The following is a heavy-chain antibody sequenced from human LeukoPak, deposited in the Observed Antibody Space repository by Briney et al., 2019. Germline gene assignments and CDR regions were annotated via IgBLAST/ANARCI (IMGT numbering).Heavy chain of an antibody. CDR1: GGSFSSYY. D-gene: IGHD3-22*01. Sequence: SETLPLTCAVYGGSFSSYYWSWIRQPPGKGLEWIGEINHSGSTYYNPSLKSRVTISVDTSKNQFSLKLTSVTAADTAVYYCATLGEYFDSSGYYYNWGQGTLVTVSS. J-gene: IGHJ4*02. CDR3: ATLGEYFDSSGYYYN. CDR2: INHSGST. V-gene: IGHV4-34*01.